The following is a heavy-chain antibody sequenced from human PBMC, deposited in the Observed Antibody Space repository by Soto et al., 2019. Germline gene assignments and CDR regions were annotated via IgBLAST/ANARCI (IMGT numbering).Heavy chain of an antibody. D-gene: IGHD2-21*02. V-gene: IGHV1-3*01. CDR3: ARAGDLCGGDCHGAFDI. CDR2: INAGNGNT. Sequence: QVQLVQSGAEVKKPGASVKVSCKASGYTFTSYAMHWVRQAPGQRLEWMGWINAGNGNTKYSQKFQGRVTITRDTSASTAYMELSSLRSEDTAVYYCARAGDLCGGDCHGAFDIWGQGTMVTVSS. CDR1: GYTFTSYA. J-gene: IGHJ3*02.